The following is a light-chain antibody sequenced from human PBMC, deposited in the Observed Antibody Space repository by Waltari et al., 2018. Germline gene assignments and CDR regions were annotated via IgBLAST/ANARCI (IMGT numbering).Light chain of an antibody. CDR1: PSVSRS. Sequence: EIVLTQSPGTLSLSPGERATLCCRASPSVSRSLAWYQQKPRQAPRLLIYGAYSRATGVPDRFSVSGSGTDFSLTISRLEPEDFAVYYCQHYVRLPVSFGQGSKVEIK. J-gene: IGKJ1*01. V-gene: IGKV3-20*01. CDR3: QHYVRLPVS. CDR2: GAY.